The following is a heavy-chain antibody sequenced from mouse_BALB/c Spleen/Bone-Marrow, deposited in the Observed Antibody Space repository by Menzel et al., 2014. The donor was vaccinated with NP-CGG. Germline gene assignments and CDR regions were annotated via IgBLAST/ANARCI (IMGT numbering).Heavy chain of an antibody. CDR3: ARGYYVMDY. CDR2: INLSSGYT. Sequence: QVQLQQSGAELAKPGASVKMSCKASGYTLXSYWMHWVKQRPGQGLEWIGYINLSSGYTEFNQRFKDKATLTADRSSSTAYMQLSSLTSEDSAVYYCARGYYVMDYWGQGTSVTVSS. V-gene: IGHV1-7*01. J-gene: IGHJ4*01. CDR1: GYTLXSYW.